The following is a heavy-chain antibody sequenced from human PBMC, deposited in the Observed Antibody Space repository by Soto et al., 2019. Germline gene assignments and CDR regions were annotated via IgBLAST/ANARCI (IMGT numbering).Heavy chain of an antibody. CDR2: ISSSSDYI. J-gene: IGHJ4*02. V-gene: IGHV3-21*06. CDR3: VRARVYATGPLDF. CDR1: GFTFTSYT. Sequence: SLRLSCAASGFTFTSYTMNWVRQAPGKGLEWVSSISSSSDYIYYADSMKGRVTISRDNAKNSLFLDMNSLTGEDTAVYYCVRARVYATGPLDFWGQGTLVTVSS. D-gene: IGHD6-13*01.